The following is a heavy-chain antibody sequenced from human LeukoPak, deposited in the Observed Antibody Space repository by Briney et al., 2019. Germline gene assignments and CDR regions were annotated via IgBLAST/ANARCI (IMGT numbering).Heavy chain of an antibody. Sequence: GGSLRLSCAASGFTFSSYGMPWVRQAPGKGLEWVAVISYDGSNKYYADSVKGRFTISRDNSKNTLYLQMNSLRAEDTAVYYCARGFLEWLVDYWGQGTLVTVSS. CDR1: GFTFSSYG. CDR2: ISYDGSNK. J-gene: IGHJ4*02. V-gene: IGHV3-30*03. D-gene: IGHD3-3*01. CDR3: ARGFLEWLVDY.